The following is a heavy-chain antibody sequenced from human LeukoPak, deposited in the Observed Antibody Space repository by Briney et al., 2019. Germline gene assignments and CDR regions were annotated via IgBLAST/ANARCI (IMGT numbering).Heavy chain of an antibody. CDR2: INPNSGGT. D-gene: IGHD5-18*01. CDR1: GYTFTGHY. V-gene: IGHV1-2*02. CDR3: ARDRGYSYGPFDY. Sequence: ASVKVSCKAAGYTFTGHYMYWVRQAPGQGLEWMGWINPNSGGTNYAQKFQGRVTMTRDTSISTAYMELSRLRSDDTAVYYCARDRGYSYGPFDYWGQGTLVTVSS. J-gene: IGHJ4*02.